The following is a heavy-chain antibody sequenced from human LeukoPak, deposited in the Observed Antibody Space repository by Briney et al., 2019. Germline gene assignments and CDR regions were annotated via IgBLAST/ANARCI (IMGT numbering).Heavy chain of an antibody. V-gene: IGHV3-9*01. CDR1: GFTFDDYA. Sequence: GGSLRLSCAASGFTFDDYAMHWVRQAPGKGLEWVSGISWNSGNIGYADSVKGRFTISRDNAKNSLYLQMNSLSAEDTALFYCAKVRGGELLAAFDIWGQGTMVTVSS. D-gene: IGHD1-26*01. CDR2: ISWNSGNI. J-gene: IGHJ3*02. CDR3: AKVRGGELLAAFDI.